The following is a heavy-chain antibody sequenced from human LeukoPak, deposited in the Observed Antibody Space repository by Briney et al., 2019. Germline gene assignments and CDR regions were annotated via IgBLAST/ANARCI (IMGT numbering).Heavy chain of an antibody. Sequence: PETLSLTCTVSGGSISSYYWSWIRQPPGKGMEWNGYTYYSGSTNYNPSLKSRVTISVDTSKNQFSLKLSSVTAADTAVYYCARGRGYDILAGYYGGRYNGSVPRGQGTLVTVSS. CDR3: ARGRGYDILAGYYGGRYNGSVP. CDR1: GGSISSYY. D-gene: IGHD3-9*01. J-gene: IGHJ5*02. V-gene: IGHV4-59*01. CDR2: TYYSGST.